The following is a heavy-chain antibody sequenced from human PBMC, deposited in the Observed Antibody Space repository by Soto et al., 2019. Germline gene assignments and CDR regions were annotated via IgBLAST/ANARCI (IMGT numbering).Heavy chain of an antibody. D-gene: IGHD3-10*01. CDR1: GFSLSSYD. Sequence: EVQLVESGGGLVQPGGSLRLSCAASGFSLSSYDMHWVRQGTGKGLEWVSAIGTAGDIYYPGSVKGRFTVSRENAKNSLYLQMNSLGAEDTAVYYCARGALWFGESQPYYFDYWGQGTLVTVSS. J-gene: IGHJ4*02. CDR2: IGTAGDI. V-gene: IGHV3-13*01. CDR3: ARGALWFGESQPYYFDY.